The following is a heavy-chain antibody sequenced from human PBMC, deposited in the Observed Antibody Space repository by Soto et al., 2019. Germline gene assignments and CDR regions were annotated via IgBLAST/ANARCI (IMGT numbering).Heavy chain of an antibody. J-gene: IGHJ3*02. D-gene: IGHD3-3*01. CDR3: ARRTRVIADGFDI. Sequence: QITLKESGPTLVKPTQTLTLTCTFSGFSLITNGVGVGWIRQPPGKALEWLALIYWDDDERYRPSLMSRLTITKDTSKNQVVLTMTSMDPVDTATYYCARRTRVIADGFDIWGQGTMVTVSS. CDR1: GFSLITNGVG. V-gene: IGHV2-5*02. CDR2: IYWDDDE.